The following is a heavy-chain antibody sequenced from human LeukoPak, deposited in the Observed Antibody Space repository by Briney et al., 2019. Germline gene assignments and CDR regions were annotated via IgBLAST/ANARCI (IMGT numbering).Heavy chain of an antibody. V-gene: IGHV1-8*01. J-gene: IGHJ4*02. D-gene: IGHD6-13*01. CDR2: MNPNSGNT. Sequence: GASVKVSCKASGYTFTSYDINWVRQATGQGLEWMGWMNPNSGNTGYAQKFQGRVTMTRNTSISTAYMELSSLRSEDTAVYYCASGVMSIAAAGHYFDYWGQGTLVTVSS. CDR1: GYTFTSYD. CDR3: ASGVMSIAAAGHYFDY.